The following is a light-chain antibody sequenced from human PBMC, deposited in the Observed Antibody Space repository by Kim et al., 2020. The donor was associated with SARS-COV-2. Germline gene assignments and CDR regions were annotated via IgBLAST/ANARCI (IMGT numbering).Light chain of an antibody. J-gene: IGLJ3*02. CDR1: SGRIDSNY. CDR3: QSYDSSSLWV. Sequence: KTVTISCTGSSGRIDSNYVQWYQQRPGSAPTTVIYEDNLRPSGVPNRFSGSIDSSSNTASLTISGLQTEDEADYYCQSYDSSSLWVFGGGTQLTVL. V-gene: IGLV6-57*02. CDR2: EDN.